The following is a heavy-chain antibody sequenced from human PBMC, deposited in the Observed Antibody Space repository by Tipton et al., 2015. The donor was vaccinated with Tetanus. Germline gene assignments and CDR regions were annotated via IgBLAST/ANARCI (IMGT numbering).Heavy chain of an antibody. J-gene: IGHJ3*02. CDR2: ISYSANT. D-gene: IGHD3-10*01. Sequence: TLSLTCSVSGASMRNFTYYWGWIRQSPGKGLEWIGTISYSANTNYNPSLKSRVTMSVDTSKNQFSLKLSSVTAADTAVYYCASHYGSGSDDAFDIWGQGTMVTVSS. CDR3: ASHYGSGSDDAFDI. V-gene: IGHV4-39*07. CDR1: GASMRNFTYY.